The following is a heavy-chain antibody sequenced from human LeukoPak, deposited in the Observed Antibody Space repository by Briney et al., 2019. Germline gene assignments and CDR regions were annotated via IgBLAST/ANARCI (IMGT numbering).Heavy chain of an antibody. D-gene: IGHD4-23*01. CDR3: ARTHYTSYTVALAFDI. J-gene: IGHJ3*02. Sequence: SETLSLTCTVSGGSISSSSYYWSWIRQPPGKGLEWIGYIYYSGSTNYNPSLKSRVTISVDTSKNQFSLKLSSVTAADTAVYYCARTHYTSYTVALAFDIWGQGTMVTVSS. V-gene: IGHV4-61*01. CDR1: GGSISSSSYY. CDR2: IYYSGST.